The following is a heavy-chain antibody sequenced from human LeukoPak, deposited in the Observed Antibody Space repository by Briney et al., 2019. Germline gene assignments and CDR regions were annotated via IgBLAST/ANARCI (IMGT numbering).Heavy chain of an antibody. D-gene: IGHD2-2*01. CDR1: GGSFSGYY. Sequence: PSETLSLTCAVYGGSFSGYYWSWIRQPPGKGLEWIGEINHSGSTNYNPSLKSRVTISVDTSKNQFSLELSSVTAADTAVYYCARGICSSTSCYFLNWFDPWGQGTLVTVSS. J-gene: IGHJ5*02. V-gene: IGHV4-34*01. CDR2: INHSGST. CDR3: ARGICSSTSCYFLNWFDP.